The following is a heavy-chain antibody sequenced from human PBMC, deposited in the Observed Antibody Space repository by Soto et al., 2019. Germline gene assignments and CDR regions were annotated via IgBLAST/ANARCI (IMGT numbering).Heavy chain of an antibody. J-gene: IGHJ4*02. CDR2: INAGNGNT. V-gene: IGHV1-3*01. Sequence: ASVKVSCKDSGGTFSSYTISWVRQAPGQGLEWMGWINAGNGNTKYSQKFQGRVTITRDTSASTAYMELSSLRSEDTAVYYCARDSPPTDYWGQGTLVTVSS. CDR3: ARDSPPTDY. CDR1: GGTFSSYT.